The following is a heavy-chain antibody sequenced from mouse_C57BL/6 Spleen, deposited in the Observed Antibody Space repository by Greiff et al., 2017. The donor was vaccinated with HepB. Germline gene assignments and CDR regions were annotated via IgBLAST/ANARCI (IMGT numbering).Heavy chain of an antibody. CDR2: IYPGDGDT. D-gene: IGHD1-1*01. CDR3: ARDYGGTY. Sequence: QVHVKQSGPELVKPGASVKISCKASGYAFSSSWMNWVKQRPGKGLEWIGRIYPGDGDTNYNGKFKGKATLTADKSSSTAYMQLSSLTSEDSAVYVCARDYGGTYWGQGTMVTVSA. J-gene: IGHJ3*01. CDR1: GYAFSSSW. V-gene: IGHV1-82*01.